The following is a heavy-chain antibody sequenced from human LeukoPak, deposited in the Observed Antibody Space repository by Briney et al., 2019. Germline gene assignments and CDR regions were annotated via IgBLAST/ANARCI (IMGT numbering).Heavy chain of an antibody. J-gene: IGHJ4*02. CDR2: IKQDGNEK. D-gene: IGHD5-24*01. CDR3: ARELLGHGYNSGDFDY. V-gene: IGHV3-7*01. Sequence: PGGSLRLSCAASGFTFSSYWMNWVRQAPGKGLEWVANIKQDGNEKYYVDSVEGRFTISRDNAKNSLYLQMNSLRAEDTAVYYCARELLGHGYNSGDFDYWGQGTLVTVSS. CDR1: GFTFSSYW.